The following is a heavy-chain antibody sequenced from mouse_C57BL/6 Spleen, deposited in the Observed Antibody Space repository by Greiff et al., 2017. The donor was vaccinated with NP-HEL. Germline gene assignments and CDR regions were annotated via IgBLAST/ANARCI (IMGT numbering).Heavy chain of an antibody. V-gene: IGHV1-76*01. J-gene: IGHJ2*01. CDR2: IYPGSGNT. Sequence: QVQLQQSGAELVRPGASVKLSCKASGYTFTDYYINWVKQRPGQGLEWIARIYPGSGNTYYNEKFKGKATLTAEKSSSTAYMQLSSLTSEDSAVYVCARFDYAFDYWGQGTTLTVSS. D-gene: IGHD2-4*01. CDR3: ARFDYAFDY. CDR1: GYTFTDYY.